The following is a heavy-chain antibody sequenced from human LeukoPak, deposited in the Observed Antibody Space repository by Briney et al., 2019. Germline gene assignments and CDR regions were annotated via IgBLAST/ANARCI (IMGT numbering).Heavy chain of an antibody. D-gene: IGHD3-22*01. J-gene: IGHJ4*02. CDR1: GFTFSSYA. Sequence: GGSLRLSCAASGFTFSSYAMSWVRQAPGKGLEWVSAISGSGGSTYYADSVKGRFTISRDNSKNTLYLQTNSLRAEDTAVYYCAKDDYYDSSGYYYDYWGQGTLVTVSS. CDR2: ISGSGGST. CDR3: AKDDYYDSSGYYYDY. V-gene: IGHV3-23*01.